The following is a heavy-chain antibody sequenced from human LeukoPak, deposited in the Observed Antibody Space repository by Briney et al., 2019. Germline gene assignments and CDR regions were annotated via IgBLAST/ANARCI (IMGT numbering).Heavy chain of an antibody. D-gene: IGHD2-15*01. CDR2: IYYSGST. CDR3: ARAGENCSGGSCYSYYYYMDV. Sequence: SETLSLTCTVSGGSISSSSYYWGWIRQPPGKGLEWIGSIYYSGSTYYNPSLKSRVTISVDTSKNQFSLRLRSVTAADTAVYYCARAGENCSGGSCYSYYYYMDVWGKGTTVTVSS. V-gene: IGHV4-39*01. J-gene: IGHJ6*03. CDR1: GGSISSSSYY.